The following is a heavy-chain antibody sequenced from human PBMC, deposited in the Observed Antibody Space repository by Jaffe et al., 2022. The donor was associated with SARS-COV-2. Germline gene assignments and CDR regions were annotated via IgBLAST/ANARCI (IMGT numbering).Heavy chain of an antibody. CDR2: IYTSGST. CDR3: ARGTTYYYDSSGYERFDY. V-gene: IGHV4-61*02. CDR1: GGSISSGSYY. Sequence: QVQLQESGPGLVKPSQTLSLTCTVSGGSISSGSYYWSWIRQPAGKGLEWIGRIYTSGSTNYNPSLKSRVTISVDTSKNQFSLKLSSVTAADTAVYYCARGTTYYYDSSGYERFDYWGQGTLVTVSS. J-gene: IGHJ4*02. D-gene: IGHD3-22*01.